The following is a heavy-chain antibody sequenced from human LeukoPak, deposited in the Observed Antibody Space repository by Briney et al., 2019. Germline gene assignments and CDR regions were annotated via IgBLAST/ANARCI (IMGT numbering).Heavy chain of an antibody. CDR2: INWNGGST. CDR3: ARNSGSSDAFDI. J-gene: IGHJ3*02. Sequence: PGGSLSLSCAASGFTFDDYGMSWVRQAPGKGLEWVSGINWNGGSTGYADSVKGRFTISRDNAKNSLYLQMNSLRAEDTALYYCARNSGSSDAFDIWGQGTMVIVSS. V-gene: IGHV3-20*04. D-gene: IGHD1-26*01. CDR1: GFTFDDYG.